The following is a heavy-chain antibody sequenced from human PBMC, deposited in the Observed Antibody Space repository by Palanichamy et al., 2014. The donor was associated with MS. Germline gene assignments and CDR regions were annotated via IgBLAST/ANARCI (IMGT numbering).Heavy chain of an antibody. J-gene: IGHJ2*01. Sequence: QLQLQESGPGLVKPSETLSLTCTVSSGSISSSSYYWGWIRQPPGKGLEWIGSIYYSGSTYYNPSLKSRVTISVDTSKNQFSLKLSSVTAADTAVYYCASADRLVAGTDWYFDLWGRGTLVTVSS. CDR3: ASADRLVAGTDWYFDL. V-gene: IGHV4-39*01. CDR1: SGSISSSSYY. D-gene: IGHD6-19*01. CDR2: IYYSGST.